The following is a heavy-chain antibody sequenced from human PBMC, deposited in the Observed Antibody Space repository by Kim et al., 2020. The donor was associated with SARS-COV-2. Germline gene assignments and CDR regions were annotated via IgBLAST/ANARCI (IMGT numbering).Heavy chain of an antibody. V-gene: IGHV6-1*01. J-gene: IGHJ4*02. Sequence: SQTLSLTCAISGDSVSSNSATWNWIRQSPSRGLEWLGRTYYRSKWFNDYEVSVKSRITINPDTSKNQFSLQLNSVTPEDAAVYYCARGTRYSFDYWGRGTLVTVSS. CDR1: GDSVSSNSAT. CDR3: ARGTRYSFDY. CDR2: TYYRSKWFN.